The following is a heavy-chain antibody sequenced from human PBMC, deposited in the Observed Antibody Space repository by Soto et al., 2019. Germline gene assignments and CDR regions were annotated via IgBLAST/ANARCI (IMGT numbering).Heavy chain of an antibody. CDR2: TYYRSKWYN. D-gene: IGHD3-10*01. Sequence: LSLTCAISGDSVSSKSAAWNWIRQSPSRGLEWLGRTYYRSKWYNDYAATVKSRISINPDTSKKKFSLNMNYVTPEDTAVYYCESDLGRTEYGDYFDYCGQGTLLTVSS. V-gene: IGHV6-1*01. CDR3: ESDLGRTEYGDYFDY. J-gene: IGHJ4*02. CDR1: GDSVSSKSAA.